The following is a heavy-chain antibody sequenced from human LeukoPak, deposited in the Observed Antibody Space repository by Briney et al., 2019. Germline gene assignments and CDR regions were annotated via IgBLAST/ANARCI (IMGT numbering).Heavy chain of an antibody. CDR1: GFTFSSYA. CDR3: AKDAHGYSYGPYYFDY. V-gene: IGHV3-23*01. J-gene: IGHJ4*02. Sequence: PGGSLRLSCAASGFTFSSYAMSWVRQAPGKGLEWVSAISGSGGSTYHADSVRGRFTISRDDSKNTLYLQMNSLRAEDTALYYCAKDAHGYSYGPYYFDYWGQGTLVTVSS. CDR2: ISGSGGST. D-gene: IGHD5-18*01.